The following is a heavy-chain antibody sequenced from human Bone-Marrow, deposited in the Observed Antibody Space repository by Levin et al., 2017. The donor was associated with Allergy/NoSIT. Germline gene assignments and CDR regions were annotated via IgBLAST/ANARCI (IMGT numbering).Heavy chain of an antibody. CDR2: IYYSGNT. CDR3: ARNPGGYCSSSICYGGSAFDI. J-gene: IGHJ3*02. D-gene: IGHD2-2*01. CDR1: GGSISTTSYY. V-gene: IGHV4-39*01. Sequence: SETLSLTCTVSGGSISTTSYYWGWIRQPPGKGLEYIGSIYYSGNTYYNPSLRSRVTISVDTSKNQLSLKLNSVTAAATALYYCARNPGGYCSSSICYGGSAFDIWGQGAMVTVSS.